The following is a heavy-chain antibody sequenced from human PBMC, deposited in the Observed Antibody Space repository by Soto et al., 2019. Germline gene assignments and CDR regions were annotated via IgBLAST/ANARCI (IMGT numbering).Heavy chain of an antibody. CDR2: IYYTGSS. J-gene: IGHJ4*02. D-gene: IGHD6-13*01. Sequence: PSETLSLTCAVYGGSFSGYYWNWLRQPPGEGLEWIGYIYYTGSSNSNPSLNSRVTMSVDTSKNQFSLKLSSVTAADTAVYYCASHSSHWPFFDFWGQGTLVTVSS. V-gene: IGHV4-34*01. CDR3: ASHSSHWPFFDF. CDR1: GGSFSGYY.